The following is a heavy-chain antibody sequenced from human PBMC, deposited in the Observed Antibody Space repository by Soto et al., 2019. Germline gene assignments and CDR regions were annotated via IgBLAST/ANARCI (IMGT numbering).Heavy chain of an antibody. V-gene: IGHV3-72*01. CDR2: IRKKTDGYTT. CDR1: GFTFSVHY. CDR3: STGPYSGYYNFFDY. D-gene: IGHD5-12*01. J-gene: IGHJ4*02. Sequence: GSLRLSCAASGFTFSVHYIDWVRQAPGKGLEWVGLIRKKTDGYTTEYAASVRGRFTISRDDSKNTLYLQMNSLKTDDTAVYYCSTGPYSGYYNFFDYWGQGTLVTVSS.